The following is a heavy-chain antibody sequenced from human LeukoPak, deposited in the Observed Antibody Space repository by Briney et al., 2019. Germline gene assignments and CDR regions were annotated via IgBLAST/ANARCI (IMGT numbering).Heavy chain of an antibody. CDR3: ATLRFLEWLVGYYYYMDV. V-gene: IGHV3-48*01. CDR1: GFTFCSYS. Sequence: PGGSLRLSCAASGFTFCSYSMNWVRKAPGKGMEWVSYISSSSSTIYYADSVKGRFTISRDNAKNSLYLQMNSLRAEDTAVYYCATLRFLEWLVGYYYYMDVWGKGTTVTVSS. J-gene: IGHJ6*03. CDR2: ISSSSSTI. D-gene: IGHD3-3*01.